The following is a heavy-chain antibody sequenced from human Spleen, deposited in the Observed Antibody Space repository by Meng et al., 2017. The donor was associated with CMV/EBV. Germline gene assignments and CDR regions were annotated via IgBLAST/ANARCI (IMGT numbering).Heavy chain of an antibody. D-gene: IGHD3-22*01. Sequence: SGPTLVKPTETLTLTCTVSGFSLSNTRMGVSWIRQPPGKALEWLAHIFSNDDKSYNTSLKSRLTISKDTSKSQVVLTMTNMDPVDTATYYCARYYYDSSGYYYLDYWGQGTLVTVSS. CDR2: IFSNDDK. J-gene: IGHJ4*02. V-gene: IGHV2-26*01. CDR1: GFSLSNTRMG. CDR3: ARYYYDSSGYYYLDY.